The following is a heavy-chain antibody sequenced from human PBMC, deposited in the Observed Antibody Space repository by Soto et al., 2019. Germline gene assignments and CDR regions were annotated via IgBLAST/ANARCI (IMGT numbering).Heavy chain of an antibody. Sequence: TLALTCTVSVGSSGSGDYYCGWIRQPPGKGLEWIGYIYYSGSTYYNPSLKSRVTISVDTSKNQFSLKLSSVTAADTAVYYCARGGAAADNNWFAPCGPRTL. CDR2: IYYSGST. CDR1: VGSSGSGDYY. CDR3: ARGGAAADNNWFAP. J-gene: IGHJ5*02. V-gene: IGHV4-30-4*08. D-gene: IGHD6-13*01.